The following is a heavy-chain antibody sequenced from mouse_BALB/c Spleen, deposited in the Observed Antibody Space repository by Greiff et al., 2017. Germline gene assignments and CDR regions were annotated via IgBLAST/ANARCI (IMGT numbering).Heavy chain of an antibody. V-gene: IGHV14-3*02. CDR1: GFNIKDTY. Sequence: VQLKQSGAELLKPGASVKLSCTASGFNIKDTYMHWVKQRPEQGLEWIGRIDPANGNAKYDPKFQGKATITADTSSNTAYLQLSSLTSEDTAVYYCARGNPYYFDYWGQGTTLTVSS. J-gene: IGHJ2*01. D-gene: IGHD2-1*01. CDR2: IDPANGNA. CDR3: ARGNPYYFDY.